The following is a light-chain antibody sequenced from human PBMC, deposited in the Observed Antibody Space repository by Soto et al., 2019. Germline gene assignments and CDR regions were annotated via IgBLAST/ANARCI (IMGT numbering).Light chain of an antibody. CDR1: XXXXSX. Sequence: DIQMTQSPSSLSASVGDRVTITCRASXXXXSXLNCDQQKPGKAPKLLIYAASSLQSGVPSRFSGSGSGTDFTLTSSSLQPEDFATDYCQQSDSTPLTFGGGTKVEIK. V-gene: IGKV1-39*01. J-gene: IGKJ4*01. CDR3: QQSDSTPLT. CDR2: AAS.